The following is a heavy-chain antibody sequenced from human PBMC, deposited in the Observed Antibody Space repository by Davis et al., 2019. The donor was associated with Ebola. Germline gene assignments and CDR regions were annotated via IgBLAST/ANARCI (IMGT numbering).Heavy chain of an antibody. V-gene: IGHV3-21*04. J-gene: IGHJ1*01. CDR2: ISSSSTST. D-gene: IGHD3-22*01. CDR1: GFSFSSCS. Sequence: GGSLRLSCAASGFSFSSCSMNWVRQAPGKGLEWVSSISSSSTSTYYADSVKGRFTISRDNSKNTLYLQLNSLRAEDTAVYYCAKDMIEEGLSSPHPDFQHWGQGTLVTVSS. CDR3: AKDMIEEGLSSPHPDFQH.